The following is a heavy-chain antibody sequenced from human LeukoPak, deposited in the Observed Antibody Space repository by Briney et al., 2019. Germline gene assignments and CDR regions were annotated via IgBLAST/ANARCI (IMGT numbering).Heavy chain of an antibody. V-gene: IGHV4-39*07. D-gene: IGHD1-26*01. CDR3: ARGGGYPPYFDY. CDR1: GGSISSSSYY. CDR2: IYYSGST. J-gene: IGHJ4*02. Sequence: PSETLSLTCTVSGGSISSSSYYWGWIRQPPGKGLEWIGSIYYSGSTYYNPSLKSRVTISVDTSKNQFSLKLGSVTAADTAVYYCARGGGYPPYFDYWGQGTLVTVSS.